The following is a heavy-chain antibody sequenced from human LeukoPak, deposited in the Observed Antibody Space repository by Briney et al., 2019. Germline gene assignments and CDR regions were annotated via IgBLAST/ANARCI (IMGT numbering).Heavy chain of an antibody. CDR3: AKGKINHDGAFDI. CDR1: GFTFSDYY. J-gene: IGHJ3*02. Sequence: PGGSLRLSCAASGFTFSDYYMSWVRQAPGKGLEWVSSISDSGGSTHYAESVRGRFSLSRDNFEKTLYLQMNRLRAEDTAVYYCAKGKINHDGAFDIWGQGTRVIVAS. CDR2: ISDSGGST. V-gene: IGHV3-23*01. D-gene: IGHD1-14*01.